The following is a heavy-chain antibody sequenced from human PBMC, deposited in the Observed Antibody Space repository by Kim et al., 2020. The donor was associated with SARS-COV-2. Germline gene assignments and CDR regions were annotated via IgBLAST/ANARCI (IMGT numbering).Heavy chain of an antibody. CDR1: GYSISSGYY. CDR2: IYHSGST. Sequence: SETLSLTCTVSGYSISSGYYWGWIRQPPGKGLEWIGSIYHSGSTYYNPSLKSRVTISVDTSKNQFSLKLSSVTAADTAVYYCARSLRYYYDSSGYSRGVYYFDYWGQGTLVTVSS. CDR3: ARSLRYYYDSSGYSRGVYYFDY. D-gene: IGHD3-22*01. V-gene: IGHV4-38-2*02. J-gene: IGHJ4*02.